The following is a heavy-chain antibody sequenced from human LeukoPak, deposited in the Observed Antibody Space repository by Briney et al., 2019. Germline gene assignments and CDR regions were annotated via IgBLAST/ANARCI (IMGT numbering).Heavy chain of an antibody. V-gene: IGHV1-8*01. D-gene: IGHD5-18*01. Sequence: GASVKVSCKASGYTFTSYDINWVRQATGQGLEWMGWMNPNSGNTGYAQKFQGRVTMTRNTSISTAYMELSSLRSEDTALYYCAKDPRGYSYGYWFDPWGQGTLVTVSS. J-gene: IGHJ5*02. CDR2: MNPNSGNT. CDR1: GYTFTSYD. CDR3: AKDPRGYSYGYWFDP.